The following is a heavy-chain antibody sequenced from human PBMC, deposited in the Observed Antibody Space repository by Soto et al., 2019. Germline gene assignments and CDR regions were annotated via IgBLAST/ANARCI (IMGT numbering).Heavy chain of an antibody. D-gene: IGHD3-9*01. V-gene: IGHV4-39*01. Sequence: SETLSLTCSVSGDSINSDSYYWGWIRQPPGKGLEWIGSIYYRGNTYYNPSLKTRVTISLDKSKSQFSLKLNSVTAADSAVYFCARLEGLATISYYFDYWGQGTLVTVSS. CDR1: GDSINSDSYY. CDR3: ARLEGLATISYYFDY. J-gene: IGHJ4*02. CDR2: IYYRGNT.